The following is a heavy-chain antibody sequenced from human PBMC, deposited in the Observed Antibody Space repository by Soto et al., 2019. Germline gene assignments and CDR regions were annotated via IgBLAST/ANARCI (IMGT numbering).Heavy chain of an antibody. CDR3: VRQGGWFYFDY. CDR1: GGSISSYY. D-gene: IGHD2-15*01. CDR2: IYYSGST. J-gene: IGHJ4*02. Sequence: PSETLSLTCTVSGGSISSYYWSWIRQPPGKGLEWIGYIYYSGSTNYNPSLKSRVTISVDTSKNQFSLKLSSVTAADTAVYYCVRQGGWFYFDYWGQGTLVTVSS. V-gene: IGHV4-59*01.